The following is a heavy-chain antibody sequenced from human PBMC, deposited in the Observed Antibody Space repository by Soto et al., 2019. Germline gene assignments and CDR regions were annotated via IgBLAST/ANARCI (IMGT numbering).Heavy chain of an antibody. V-gene: IGHV3-33*01. CDR1: GFTFSSYG. D-gene: IGHD6-13*01. J-gene: IGHJ6*02. CDR3: AREVGGSSSWDYYYYGMDV. Sequence: AGGSLRLSCAASGFTFSSYGMHWVRQAPGKGLEWVAVIWYDGSNKYYADSVKGRFTISRDNSKNTLYLQMNSLRAEDTAVYYCAREVGGSSSWDYYYYGMDVWGQGTTVTVSS. CDR2: IWYDGSNK.